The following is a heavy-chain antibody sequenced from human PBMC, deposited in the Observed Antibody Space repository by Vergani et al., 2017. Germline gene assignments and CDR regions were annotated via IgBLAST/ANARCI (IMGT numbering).Heavy chain of an antibody. Sequence: QLHLQESGPGLVKPSETLSLTCTVSGGSITSSRYYWGWIRQPPGKGLGWIGNIYHSGGAYYNPALKGRVTISVDTSKNQFSLEVTSVTAADTAIYFCARTGSFILRYFHWALWGQGTLVTVSS. D-gene: IGHD3-9*01. V-gene: IGHV4-39*01. CDR3: ARTGSFILRYFHWAL. J-gene: IGHJ4*02. CDR1: GGSITSSRYY. CDR2: IYHSGGA.